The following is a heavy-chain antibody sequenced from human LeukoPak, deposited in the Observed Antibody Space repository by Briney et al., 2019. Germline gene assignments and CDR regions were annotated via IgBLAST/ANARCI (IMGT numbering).Heavy chain of an antibody. CDR1: GSISSSNFY. V-gene: IGHV4-39*07. J-gene: IGHJ4*02. D-gene: IGHD6-25*01. Sequence: SDTLCLTCTVSGSISSSNFYWGWIRQPPGRGLEWIGSFYDSGSTYYNPSLKSRATISVDTSKNHFSLKLTSVTAADTAVYYCVIFVGFWGRGILVTVSS. CDR2: FYDSGST. CDR3: VIFVGF.